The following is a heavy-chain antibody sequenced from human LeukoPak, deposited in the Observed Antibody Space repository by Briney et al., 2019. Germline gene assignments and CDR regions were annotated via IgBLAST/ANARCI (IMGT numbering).Heavy chain of an antibody. Sequence: SETLSLTCTVSGGSISSGDYYWTWIRQPPGKGLEWMGYIFYSGSMYYNPSLKSRLTVSVDTSKNQFSLKLRSVTAADTAVYYCARQTTVISFDYWGQGALVTVSS. J-gene: IGHJ4*02. CDR2: IFYSGSM. CDR1: GGSISSGDYY. CDR3: ARQTTVISFDY. V-gene: IGHV4-30-4*01. D-gene: IGHD4-17*01.